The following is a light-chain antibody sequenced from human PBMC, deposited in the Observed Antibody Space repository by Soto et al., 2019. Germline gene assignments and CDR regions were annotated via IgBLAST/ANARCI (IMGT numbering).Light chain of an antibody. J-gene: IGLJ2*01. CDR2: DVT. Sequence: QSALTQPRSLSGSPGQSVTISCTGTSSDVGGYNFVSWYQQHPGTAPKLMIYDVTKRPSGVPDRFSGSKSGNTASLTISGLQAEDEADYYCCSYAGSSTFVVFGGGTKLTVL. V-gene: IGLV2-11*01. CDR3: CSYAGSSTFVV. CDR1: SSDVGGYNF.